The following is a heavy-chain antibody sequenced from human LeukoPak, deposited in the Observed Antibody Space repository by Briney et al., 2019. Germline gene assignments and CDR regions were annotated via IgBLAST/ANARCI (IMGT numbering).Heavy chain of an antibody. J-gene: IGHJ4*02. D-gene: IGHD4-17*01. V-gene: IGHV3-23*01. Sequence: GGSLRLSCAASGFTFSNYVMSWVRQAPGKGLEWVSVIGRSGQFTNYADSVKGRFTISRDNSKDTLSLQMSSLRAEDTAIYYCAKDRDDSGDYVFDHWGQGILVTVSS. CDR2: IGRSGQFT. CDR1: GFTFSNYV. CDR3: AKDRDDSGDYVFDH.